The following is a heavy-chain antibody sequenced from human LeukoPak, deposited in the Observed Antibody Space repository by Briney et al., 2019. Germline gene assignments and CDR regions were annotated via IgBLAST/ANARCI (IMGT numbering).Heavy chain of an antibody. D-gene: IGHD7-27*01. J-gene: IGHJ4*02. CDR3: ASRNLGNDY. V-gene: IGHV4-59*02. Sequence: SETLSLTCTISGGSVSDYYWSWIRQSPGKGLEWIGYIYHTGSTSYSPSLKSRVTISADTSQNQFSLKLSSVTAADTAVYYCASRNLGNDYWGQGTLVTVSS. CDR2: IYHTGST. CDR1: GGSVSDYY.